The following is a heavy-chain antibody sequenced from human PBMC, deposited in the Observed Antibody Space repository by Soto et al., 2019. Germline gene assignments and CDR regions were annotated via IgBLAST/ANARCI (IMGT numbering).Heavy chain of an antibody. D-gene: IGHD6-13*01. CDR2: IYYSGST. CDR3: ARDLGAAADY. J-gene: IGHJ4*02. Sequence: SETLSLTCTVSGGSISSYYWSWIRQPPGKGLEWIGYIYYSGSTNYNPSLKSRVTISVDTSKNQFSLKLSSLTAADTAVYYCARDLGAAADYWGQGTLVTVSS. CDR1: GGSISSYY. V-gene: IGHV4-59*01.